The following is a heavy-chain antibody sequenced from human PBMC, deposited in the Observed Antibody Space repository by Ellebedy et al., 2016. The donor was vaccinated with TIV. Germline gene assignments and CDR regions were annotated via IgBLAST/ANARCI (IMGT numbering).Heavy chain of an antibody. V-gene: IGHV3-30*03. J-gene: IGHJ4*02. CDR3: ARGHGPYSSSWYRDY. CDR1: GFTFSSYG. D-gene: IGHD6-13*01. Sequence: GESLKISXAASGFTFSSYGMHWVRQAPGKGLEWVAVISYDGSNKYYADSVKGRFTISRDNSKNTLYLQMNSLRAEDTAVYYCARGHGPYSSSWYRDYWGQGTLVTVSS. CDR2: ISYDGSNK.